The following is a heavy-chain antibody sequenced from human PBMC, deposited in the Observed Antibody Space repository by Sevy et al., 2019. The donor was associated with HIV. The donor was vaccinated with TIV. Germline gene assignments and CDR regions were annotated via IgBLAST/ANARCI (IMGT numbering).Heavy chain of an antibody. Sequence: GGSLRLSCAASEFTFSSHAVSWVRQAPGKGLEWVSAISGNGENRHYADSVRGRFTISRDKFKNTLYLQMNSLRAEDTALYYCARDGRGISAFDIWGQGTMVTVSS. D-gene: IGHD3-3*02. J-gene: IGHJ3*02. CDR3: ARDGRGISAFDI. CDR1: EFTFSSHA. CDR2: ISGNGENR. V-gene: IGHV3-23*01.